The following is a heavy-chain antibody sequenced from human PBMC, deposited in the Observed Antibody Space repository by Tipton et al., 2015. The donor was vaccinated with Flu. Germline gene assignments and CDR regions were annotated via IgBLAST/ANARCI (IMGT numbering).Heavy chain of an antibody. D-gene: IGHD2-21*02. J-gene: IGHJ3*02. CDR1: GGSISSGGYY. CDR2: IYYSGST. Sequence: TLSLTCTVSGGSISSGGYYWSWIRQHPGKGLEWIGYIYYSGSTYYNPSLKSRVTISVDTSKNQFSLKLSSVTAADTAVYYCARSCGGDRGEENDAFDIWGQGTMVTVSS. V-gene: IGHV4-31*03. CDR3: ARSCGGDRGEENDAFDI.